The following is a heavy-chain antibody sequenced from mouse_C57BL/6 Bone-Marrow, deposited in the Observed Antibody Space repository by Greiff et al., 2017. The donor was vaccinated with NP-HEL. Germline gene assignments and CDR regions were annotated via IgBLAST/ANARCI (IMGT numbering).Heavy chain of an antibody. CDR2: ISSGGSYT. Sequence: EVQLVESGGDLVKPGGSLKLSCAASGFTFSSYGMSWVRQTPDKRLEWVATISSGGSYTYYPDSVKGRFTISRANAKNTLYLQRSRLKSEDTAMYYCARPVYYGNYVEAMDYWGQGTSVTVSS. D-gene: IGHD2-1*01. CDR3: ARPVYYGNYVEAMDY. V-gene: IGHV5-6*01. CDR1: GFTFSSYG. J-gene: IGHJ4*01.